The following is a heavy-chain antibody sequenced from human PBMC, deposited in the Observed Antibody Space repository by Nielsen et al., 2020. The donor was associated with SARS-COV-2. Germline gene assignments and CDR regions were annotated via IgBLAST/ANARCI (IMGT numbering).Heavy chain of an antibody. CDR1: GGSFSGYY. V-gene: IGHV4-34*01. D-gene: IGHD3-10*01. Sequence: GSLRLSCAVYGGSFSGYYWSWIRQPPGKGLEWIGEINHSGSTNYNPSLKSRVTISVDTSKNQFSLKLSSVTAADTAVYYCARGPYYYGSGSYYRWFDPWGQGTLVTVSS. CDR3: ARGPYYYGSGSYYRWFDP. CDR2: INHSGST. J-gene: IGHJ5*02.